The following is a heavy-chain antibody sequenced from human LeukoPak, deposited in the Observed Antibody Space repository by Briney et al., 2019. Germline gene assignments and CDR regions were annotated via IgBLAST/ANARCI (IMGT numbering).Heavy chain of an antibody. D-gene: IGHD6-13*01. CDR3: ARGLITGAAGTYYYYGMDV. V-gene: IGHV3-64*01. Sequence: SGGSLRLSCAASGFTFSSYSMHWVRQAPGKGQEHVSAISSNGGTTYYANSVKGRFTISRDNSKNTLYLQMGSLRGEDMAVYYCARGLITGAAGTYYYYGMDVWGQGTTVTVSS. CDR2: ISSNGGTT. J-gene: IGHJ6*02. CDR1: GFTFSSYS.